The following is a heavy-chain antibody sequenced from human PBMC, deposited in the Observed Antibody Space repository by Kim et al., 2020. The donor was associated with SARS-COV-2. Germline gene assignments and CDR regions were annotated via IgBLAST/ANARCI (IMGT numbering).Heavy chain of an antibody. CDR2: ISAYNGNT. D-gene: IGHD6-19*01. V-gene: IGHV1-18*01. CDR1: GYTFTSYG. J-gene: IGHJ6*02. CDR3: ARDGRRIAVAGTWGMDV. Sequence: ASVKVSCKASGYTFTSYGISWVRQAPGQGLEWMGWISAYNGNTNYAQKLQGRVTMTTDTSTSTAYMELRSLRSDDTAVYYCARDGRRIAVAGTWGMDVWGQGTTVTVSS.